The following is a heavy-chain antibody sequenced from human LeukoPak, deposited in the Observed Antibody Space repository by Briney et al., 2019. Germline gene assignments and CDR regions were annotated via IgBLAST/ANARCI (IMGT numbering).Heavy chain of an antibody. V-gene: IGHV3-7*01. Sequence: GGSLRLSCAASGFTFSSYWMSWVRQAPGKGLEWVANIKQDGSEKYYVDSVKGRFTISRDNAKNSLYLQMNSLRAEDTAVYYCARDGWGAAAEYFQHWGQGTLVTVSS. D-gene: IGHD3-16*01. CDR2: IKQDGSEK. CDR1: GFTFSSYW. CDR3: ARDGWGAAAEYFQH. J-gene: IGHJ1*01.